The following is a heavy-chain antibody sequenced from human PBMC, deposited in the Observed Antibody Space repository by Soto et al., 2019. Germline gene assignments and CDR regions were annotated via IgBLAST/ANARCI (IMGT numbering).Heavy chain of an antibody. J-gene: IGHJ4*02. CDR3: ARDSLATFNY. D-gene: IGHD5-12*01. CDR2: ISSSSSYI. CDR1: GFTFSSYG. V-gene: IGHV3-21*01. Sequence: GGSLRLSCAASGFTFSSYGMHWVRQAPGKGLEWVSSISSSSSYIYYADSVKGRFTISRDNAKNSLYLQMNSLRAEDTAVYYCARDSLATFNYWGQGTLVTVSS.